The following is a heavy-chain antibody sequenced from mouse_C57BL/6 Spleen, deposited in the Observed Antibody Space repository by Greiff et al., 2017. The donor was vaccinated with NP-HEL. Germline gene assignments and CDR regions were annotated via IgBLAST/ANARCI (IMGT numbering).Heavy chain of an antibody. Sequence: QVQLQQPGAELVMPGASVKLSCKASGYTFTSSWMHWVKQRPGQGLEWIGEIDPSDSYTNYNQKFKGKSTLTVDKSSSTAYMQLSSLTSEDSAVYYCARGGLYDYDGFAYWGQGTLVTVSA. D-gene: IGHD2-4*01. J-gene: IGHJ3*01. V-gene: IGHV1-69*01. CDR1: GYTFTSSW. CDR3: ARGGLYDYDGFAY. CDR2: IDPSDSYT.